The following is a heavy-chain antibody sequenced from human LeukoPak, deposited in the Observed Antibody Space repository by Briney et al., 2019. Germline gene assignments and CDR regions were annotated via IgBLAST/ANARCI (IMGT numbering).Heavy chain of an antibody. D-gene: IGHD1-7*01. V-gene: IGHV4-59*01. J-gene: IGHJ4*02. Sequence: PSETLSLTCTVSGGSISTYYWSWIRQPPGEGLEWIGYIHYSGTANYNPSLKSRVTISLDTSKNQFSLKLSSVTAADTAVYYCARGLDWSYVYWGQGTLVTVSS. CDR3: ARGLDWSYVY. CDR1: GGSISTYY. CDR2: IHYSGTA.